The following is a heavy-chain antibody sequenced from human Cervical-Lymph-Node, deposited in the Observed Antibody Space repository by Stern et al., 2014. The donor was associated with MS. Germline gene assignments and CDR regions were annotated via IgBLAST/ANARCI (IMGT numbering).Heavy chain of an antibody. CDR2: IGTAGDP. CDR3: ARGRIAAAGTYYFDY. CDR1: GFTFSSYD. Sequence: EMQLVESGGGLVQPGGSLRLSCAASGFTFSSYDMHWVRQATGKGLEWVSAIGTAGDPYYPGSVKGRFTISRENAKNSLYLQMNSLRAGDTAVYYCARGRIAAAGTYYFDYWGQGTLVTVSS. J-gene: IGHJ4*02. V-gene: IGHV3-13*05. D-gene: IGHD6-13*01.